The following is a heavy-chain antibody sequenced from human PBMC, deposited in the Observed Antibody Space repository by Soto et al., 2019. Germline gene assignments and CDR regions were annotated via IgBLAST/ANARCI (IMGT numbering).Heavy chain of an antibody. CDR2: IYHSGST. D-gene: IGHD1-26*01. V-gene: IGHV4-30-2*01. Sequence: SETLSLTCAVSGGSISSVCYSWSWIRQPPGKGLEWIGYIYHSGSTYYNPSLKSRVTISVDRSKNQFSLKLSSVTAADTAVYYCARGGEWWEPLGNWFDPWGQGTLVTVPS. CDR3: ARGGEWWEPLGNWFDP. J-gene: IGHJ5*02. CDR1: GGSISSVCYS.